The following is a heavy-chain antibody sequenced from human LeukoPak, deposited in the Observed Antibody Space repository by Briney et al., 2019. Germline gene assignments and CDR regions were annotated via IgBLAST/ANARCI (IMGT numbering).Heavy chain of an antibody. CDR3: AKGGSYHYYYYYMDV. Sequence: PGGSLRLSCAASGFTFDDYAMHWVRQAPGKGLEWVSLISWDGGSTYYADSVKGRFTISRDNSKNSLYLQMNSLRAEDTALYYCAKGGSYHYYYYYMDVWGKGTTVTVSS. V-gene: IGHV3-43D*03. J-gene: IGHJ6*03. CDR2: ISWDGGST. D-gene: IGHD1-26*01. CDR1: GFTFDDYA.